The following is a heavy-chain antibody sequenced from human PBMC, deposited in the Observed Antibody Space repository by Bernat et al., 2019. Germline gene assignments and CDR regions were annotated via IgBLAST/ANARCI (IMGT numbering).Heavy chain of an antibody. CDR3: ARVEPQLVRGGWYFDL. V-gene: IGHV3-30*01. CDR1: GFTFSSYA. Sequence: QVQLVESGGGVVQPGRSLRLSCAASGFTFSSYAMHWVRQAPGKGLEWVAVISYDGSNKYYADSVKGRFTISRDNSKNTLYLQMNSLRAEDTAVYYCARVEPQLVRGGWYFDLWGRGTLVTVSS. CDR2: ISYDGSNK. D-gene: IGHD6-13*01. J-gene: IGHJ2*01.